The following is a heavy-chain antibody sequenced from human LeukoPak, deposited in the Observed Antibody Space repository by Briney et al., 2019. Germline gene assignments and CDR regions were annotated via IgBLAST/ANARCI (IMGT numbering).Heavy chain of an antibody. CDR2: IHYTGAT. CDR3: ARGNILTGYCFDF. J-gene: IGHJ4*02. CDR1: GGSITGYY. Sequence: SETLPLTCAVYGGSITGYYWSWIRQTPGKGLEWVGEIHYTGATSYNPSLKSRATISTDTSKNQFSLRLSSVTAADTAVYYCARGNILTGYCFDFWGQGALVTVSS. D-gene: IGHD3-9*01. V-gene: IGHV4-34*01.